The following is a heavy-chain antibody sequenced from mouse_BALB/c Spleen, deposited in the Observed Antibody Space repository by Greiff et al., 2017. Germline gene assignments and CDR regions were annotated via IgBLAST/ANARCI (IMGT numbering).Heavy chain of an antibody. Sequence: VQLKESGPGLVKPSQSLSLTCSVTGYSITSGYYWNWIRQFPGNKLEWMGYISYDGSNNYNPSLKNRISITRDTSKNQFFLKLNSVTTEDTATYYCARGGGYRFFDYWGQGTTLTVSS. D-gene: IGHD1-2*01. CDR2: ISYDGSN. V-gene: IGHV3-6*02. CDR1: GYSITSGYY. J-gene: IGHJ2*01. CDR3: ARGGGYRFFDY.